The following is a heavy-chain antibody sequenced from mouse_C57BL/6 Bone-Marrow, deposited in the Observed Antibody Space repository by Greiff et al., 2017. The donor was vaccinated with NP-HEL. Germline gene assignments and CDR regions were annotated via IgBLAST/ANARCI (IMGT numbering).Heavy chain of an antibody. CDR1: GFTFSNYW. J-gene: IGHJ1*03. Sequence: DVQLVESGGGLVQPGGSMKLSCVASGFTFSNYWMNWVRQSPEKGLEWVAQIRLKSDNYATHYAESVKGRFTISRDDSKSRVYLQMNNLRAEDTGNYYCTRPYWYFDVWGTGTTVTVSS. CDR2: IRLKSDNYAT. V-gene: IGHV6-3*01. CDR3: TRPYWYFDV.